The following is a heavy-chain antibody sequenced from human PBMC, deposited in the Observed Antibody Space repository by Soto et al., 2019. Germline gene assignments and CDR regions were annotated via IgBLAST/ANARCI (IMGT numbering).Heavy chain of an antibody. V-gene: IGHV4-4*07. Sequence: SETLSLTCSVSGGSINSYWWSWIRQPAGKGLEWIGRVYSSGTTDYNPSLNSRATMSVETSKNQFSLKLSSVTAADTAVYYCARDIGSYAYGEGYWGQGIQVTAPQ. CDR1: GGSINSYW. D-gene: IGHD3-10*01. J-gene: IGHJ4*02. CDR3: ARDIGSYAYGEGY. CDR2: VYSSGTT.